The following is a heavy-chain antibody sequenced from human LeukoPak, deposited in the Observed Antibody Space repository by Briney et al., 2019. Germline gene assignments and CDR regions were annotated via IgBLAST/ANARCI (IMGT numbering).Heavy chain of an antibody. CDR1: GFTFSGYW. CDR2: INSDASST. V-gene: IGHV3-74*01. Sequence: GGSLRLSCAASGFTFSGYWMHWVRHAPGKGLVWVSRINSDASSTSYADSVRGRFTISRDNAKNTLYLQMNSLRAEDTAVYYCARATLGFDPWGQGTLVTVFS. D-gene: IGHD2/OR15-2a*01. J-gene: IGHJ5*02. CDR3: ARATLGFDP.